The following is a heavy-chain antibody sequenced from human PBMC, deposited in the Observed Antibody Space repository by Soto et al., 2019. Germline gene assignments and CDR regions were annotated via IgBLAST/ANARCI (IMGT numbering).Heavy chain of an antibody. Sequence: QVQLQESGPGLVKPSETLSLTCTVSGGSISGHYWTWIRQPPGKGLEWIGYIFYSGSTNYNPSLKSRVTISVDTSKNQFSLKLSSVTAADTAVYYCARLGSSGWSPDYWGPGTLVTVSS. J-gene: IGHJ4*02. CDR2: IFYSGST. CDR1: GGSISGHY. V-gene: IGHV4-59*11. D-gene: IGHD6-19*01. CDR3: ARLGSSGWSPDY.